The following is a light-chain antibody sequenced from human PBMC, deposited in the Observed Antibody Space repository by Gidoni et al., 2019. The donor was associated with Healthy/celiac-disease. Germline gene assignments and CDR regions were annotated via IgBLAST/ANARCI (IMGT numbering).Light chain of an antibody. CDR2: STN. CDR1: SGSVSPRYY. J-gene: IGLJ3*02. CDR3: VLYMGSGIWV. Sequence: QTVVTQEPSFSVSPGGTVTLTCGLSSGSVSPRYYPSWYQQTPGQAPRTLIYSTNTRSSGVPDRFSGSILGNNAALTITGAQADDESDYYCVLYMGSGIWVFGGGTKLTVL. V-gene: IGLV8-61*01.